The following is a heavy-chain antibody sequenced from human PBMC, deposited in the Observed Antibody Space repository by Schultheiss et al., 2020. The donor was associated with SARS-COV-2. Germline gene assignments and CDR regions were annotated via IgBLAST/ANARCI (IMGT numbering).Heavy chain of an antibody. CDR3: ARVGTYYDFWSGEYNWFDP. CDR1: GFTFSSYW. J-gene: IGHJ5*02. CDR2: ISSDGSRT. V-gene: IGHV3-74*01. D-gene: IGHD3-3*01. Sequence: GGSLRLSCAASGFTFSSYWMHWVRQAPGKGLVWVSRISSDGSRTTYADSVKGRFTISRDNSKNTLYLQMNSLRAEDTAVYYCARVGTYYDFWSGEYNWFDPWGQGTLVTVSS.